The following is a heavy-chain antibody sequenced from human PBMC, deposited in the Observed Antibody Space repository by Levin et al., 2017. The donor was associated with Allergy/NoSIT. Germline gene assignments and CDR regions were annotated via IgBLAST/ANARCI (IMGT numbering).Heavy chain of an antibody. Sequence: PGGSLRLSCAASGFTFSSYDMHWVRQTTGKGLEWVSGIVTGGGDTYYSGSVKGRFTISRENAKNSLYLQMNSLTAGDTAVYYCAREIPTAGHWYFDLWGRGTLVTVSS. CDR3: AREIPTAGHWYFDL. V-gene: IGHV3-13*04. CDR2: IVTGGGDT. D-gene: IGHD6-13*01. CDR1: GFTFSSYD. J-gene: IGHJ2*01.